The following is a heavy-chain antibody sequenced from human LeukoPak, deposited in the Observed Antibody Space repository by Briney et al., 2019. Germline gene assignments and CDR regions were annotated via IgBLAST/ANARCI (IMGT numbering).Heavy chain of an antibody. J-gene: IGHJ4*02. CDR3: AKDAGTEFDY. D-gene: IGHD6-13*01. CDR1: GFTFSSYS. V-gene: IGHV3-21*04. Sequence: GGSLRLSCAASGFTFSSYSMNWVRQAPGKGLEWVSSISSSSSYIYYADSVKGRFTISRDNSKNTLYLQMNSLRAEDTAVYYCAKDAGTEFDYWGQGTLVTVSS. CDR2: ISSSSSYI.